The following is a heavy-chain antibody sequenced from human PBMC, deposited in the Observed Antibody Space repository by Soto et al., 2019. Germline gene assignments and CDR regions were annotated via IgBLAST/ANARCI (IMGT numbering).Heavy chain of an antibody. J-gene: IGHJ5*01. V-gene: IGHV6-1*01. CDR2: TYYRSNWYT. CDR3: ARLIGNSWLDS. D-gene: IGHD2-8*01. Sequence: SQTLSLTCAISGDSVSTNSATGDWIRQSPSRGLEWLGRTYYRSNWYTDYAVSVKGRITISPDTSNNQLSLQLNSVTPDDTAVYYCARLIGNSWLDSWGQGTLVTVSS. CDR1: GDSVSTNSAT.